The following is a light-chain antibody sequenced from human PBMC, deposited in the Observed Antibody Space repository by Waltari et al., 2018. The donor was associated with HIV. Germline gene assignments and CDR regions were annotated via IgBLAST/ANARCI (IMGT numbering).Light chain of an antibody. CDR2: EVS. V-gene: IGLV2-14*01. J-gene: IGLJ1*01. CDR3: SSYTSSSTYV. Sequence: LTQPLSVSGSPGQSITISCTGTSSDVGGYNYVSWYQQHPGKAPKLMIYEVSNRPSGVSNRFSGSKSGNTASLTISGLQAEDEADYYCSSYTSSSTYVFGTGTKVTVL. CDR1: SSDVGGYNY.